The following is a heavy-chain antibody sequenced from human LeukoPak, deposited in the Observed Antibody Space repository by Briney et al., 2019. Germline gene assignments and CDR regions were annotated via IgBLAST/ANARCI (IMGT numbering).Heavy chain of an antibody. Sequence: GASVKVSCKASGYTFTSYGISWVRQAPGQGLEWMGWISAYNGSTNYAQKLQGRVTMTTDTSTSTAYMEPRSLRSDDTAVYYCARADDFWSGTPSNGYWGQGTLVTVSS. CDR3: ARADDFWSGTPSNGY. CDR2: ISAYNGST. CDR1: GYTFTSYG. D-gene: IGHD3-3*01. J-gene: IGHJ4*02. V-gene: IGHV1-18*01.